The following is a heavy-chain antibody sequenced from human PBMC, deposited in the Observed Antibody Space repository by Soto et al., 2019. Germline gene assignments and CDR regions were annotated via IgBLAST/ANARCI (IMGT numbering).Heavy chain of an antibody. V-gene: IGHV1-69*01. CDR1: GGTFSSYA. CDR3: ARGYYYDSSGYYSNAYYFDY. CDR2: IIPIFGTA. J-gene: IGHJ4*02. Sequence: QVQLVQSGAEVKKPGSSVKVSCKASGGTFSSYAISWVRQAPGQGLEWMGGIIPIFGTATYAQKFQARVTMTADESTSTAYMELSSLRSEDTAVYYCARGYYYDSSGYYSNAYYFDYWGQGTLVTVSS. D-gene: IGHD3-22*01.